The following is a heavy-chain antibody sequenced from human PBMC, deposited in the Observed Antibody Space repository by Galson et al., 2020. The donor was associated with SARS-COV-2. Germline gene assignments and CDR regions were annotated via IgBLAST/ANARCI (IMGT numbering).Heavy chain of an antibody. V-gene: IGHV3-21*01. CDR2: ISSSSSYI. CDR1: GFTFSSYS. J-gene: IGHJ6*02. Sequence: GGSLRLSCAASGFTFSSYSLNWVRQAPGKGLEWVSSISSSSSYIYYADSVTGRFTISRDNAKNSLYLQMNSLRAEDTAVYYCARGGKWLRFEQDYYYYGMDVWGQGTSVTVSS. D-gene: IGHD5-12*01. CDR3: ARGGKWLRFEQDYYYYGMDV.